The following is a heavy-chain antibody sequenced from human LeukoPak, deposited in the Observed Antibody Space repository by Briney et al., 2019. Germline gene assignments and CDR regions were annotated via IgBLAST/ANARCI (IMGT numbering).Heavy chain of an antibody. V-gene: IGHV3-23*01. J-gene: IGHJ4*02. Sequence: GGSLRLSCAASGFTFSSFAMSWVRQAPGKGLEWVSSTSGSGGNTYYAHSVKGRFTISRDNFKNTLFLQMNSLRAEDTAVYYCARGIRGYSLDHWGQGTLVTVSS. D-gene: IGHD5-18*01. CDR3: ARGIRGYSLDH. CDR2: TSGSGGNT. CDR1: GFTFSSFA.